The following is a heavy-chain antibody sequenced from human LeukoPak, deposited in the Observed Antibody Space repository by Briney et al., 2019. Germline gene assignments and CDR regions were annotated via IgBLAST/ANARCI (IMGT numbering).Heavy chain of an antibody. CDR3: AREAPSIAAAGYNWFDP. V-gene: IGHV4-39*07. J-gene: IGHJ5*02. Sequence: PSETLSLTCTVSGGSISSSSYYWGWIRQPPGKGLEWIGSIYYSGSTYYNPSLKSRVTISVDTSKNQFSLKLSSVTAADTAVYYCAREAPSIAAAGYNWFDPWGQGTLVTVSS. CDR1: GGSISSSSYY. D-gene: IGHD6-13*01. CDR2: IYYSGST.